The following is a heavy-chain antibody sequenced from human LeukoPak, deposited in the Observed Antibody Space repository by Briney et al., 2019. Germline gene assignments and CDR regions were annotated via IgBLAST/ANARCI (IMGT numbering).Heavy chain of an antibody. Sequence: PSETLSLTCTVSGGSISSYYWSWIRQPPGKGLEWIGYIYYSGSTYYNPSLKSRVTISVDTSKNQFSLKLSSVTAADTAVYYCARASDYGDYVWYFDYWGQGTLVTVSS. CDR2: IYYSGST. V-gene: IGHV4-59*08. D-gene: IGHD4-17*01. CDR1: GGSISSYY. J-gene: IGHJ4*02. CDR3: ARASDYGDYVWYFDY.